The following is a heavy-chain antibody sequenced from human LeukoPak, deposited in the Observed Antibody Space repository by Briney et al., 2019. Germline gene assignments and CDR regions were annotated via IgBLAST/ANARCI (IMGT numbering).Heavy chain of an antibody. Sequence: PGGSLRLSCAASGFTFSSYAMSWVRQTPGKGLEWVSAISGSGGSTYYADSVKGRFTISRDNAKNSLYLQMNSLRAEDTAVYYCARESYDFWSGYTFDYWGQGTLVTVSS. D-gene: IGHD3-3*01. CDR2: ISGSGGST. CDR3: ARESYDFWSGYTFDY. J-gene: IGHJ4*02. CDR1: GFTFSSYA. V-gene: IGHV3-23*01.